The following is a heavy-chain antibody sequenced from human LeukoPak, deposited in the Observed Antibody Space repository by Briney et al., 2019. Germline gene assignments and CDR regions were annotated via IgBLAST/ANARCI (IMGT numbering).Heavy chain of an antibody. J-gene: IGHJ6*03. CDR2: TNHSGST. Sequence: SETLSLTCAVYGGSFSGYYWSWIRQPPGKGPEWIGETNHSGSTNYNPSLKSRVTISVDTSKNQFSLKLSSVTAADTAVYYCARGPYCSSTSCLHEGYMDVWGKGTTVTVSS. CDR3: ARGPYCSSTSCLHEGYMDV. CDR1: GGSFSGYY. D-gene: IGHD2-2*01. V-gene: IGHV4-34*01.